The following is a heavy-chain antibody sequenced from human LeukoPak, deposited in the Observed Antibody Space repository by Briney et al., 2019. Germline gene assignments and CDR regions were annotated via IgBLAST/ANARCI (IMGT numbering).Heavy chain of an antibody. CDR2: ISGSGGFT. V-gene: IGHV3-23*01. CDR1: GFTFSTYA. Sequence: GGSLRLSCAASGFTFSTYAMNWVRQAPGKGLEWVSAISGSGGFTYYADSVKGRFTISRDNSKNTLYLQMNSLRAEDTAVYFCAKDEGTYSSGWYYFDYWGQGTLVTVSS. J-gene: IGHJ4*02. D-gene: IGHD6-19*01. CDR3: AKDEGTYSSGWYYFDY.